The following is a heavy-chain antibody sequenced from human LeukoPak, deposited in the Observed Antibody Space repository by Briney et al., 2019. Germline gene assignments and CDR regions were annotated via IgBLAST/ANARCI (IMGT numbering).Heavy chain of an antibody. CDR2: MNPNSGNT. V-gene: IGHV1-8*03. J-gene: IGHJ6*03. CDR3: ARVRRKNRASYYYYYMDV. D-gene: IGHD3-10*01. CDR1: GYTFTSYD. Sequence: ASVKVSCKASGYTFTSYDINWVRQAPGQGLEWMGWMNPNSGNTGYAQKFQGRVTITRNTSISTAYMELSSLRSEDTAVYYCARVRRKNRASYYYYYMDVWGKGTTVTVSS.